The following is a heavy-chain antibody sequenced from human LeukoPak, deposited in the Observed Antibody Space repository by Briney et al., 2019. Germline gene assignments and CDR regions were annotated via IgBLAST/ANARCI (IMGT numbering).Heavy chain of an antibody. CDR2: IYHNGST. CDR3: ARDQPGIVVTGFLRRFDY. J-gene: IGHJ4*02. CDR1: GYSISSGYY. D-gene: IGHD6-19*01. V-gene: IGHV4-38-2*02. Sequence: SETLSLTCTVSGYSISSGYYWGWIRQPPGKGLEWIGSIYHNGSTYYNPSLKSRVTISVDTSKNQVSLKLSSVTAADTAVYYCARDQPGIVVTGFLRRFDYWGQGTLVTVSS.